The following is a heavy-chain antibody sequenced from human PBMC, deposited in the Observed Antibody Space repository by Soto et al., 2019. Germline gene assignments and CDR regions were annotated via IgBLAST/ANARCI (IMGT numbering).Heavy chain of an antibody. CDR2: IYHSGST. J-gene: IGHJ4*02. V-gene: IGHV4-30-2*01. CDR3: ARGTSWQLPFDY. CDR1: GGSISSGGYS. D-gene: IGHD6-13*01. Sequence: PWETLSLTCAVSGGSISSGGYSWSWIRQPPGKGLEWIGYIYHSGSTYYNPSLKSRVTISVDTSKNQFSLKVSSVTAADTAVYYCARGTSWQLPFDYWGQGTLVTVSS.